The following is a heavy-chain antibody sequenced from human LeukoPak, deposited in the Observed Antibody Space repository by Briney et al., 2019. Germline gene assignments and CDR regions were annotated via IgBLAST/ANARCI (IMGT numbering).Heavy chain of an antibody. CDR1: GYTFTGYY. J-gene: IGHJ4*02. V-gene: IGHV1-2*02. D-gene: IGHD3-22*01. Sequence: ASVKVSCEASGYTFTGYYMHWVRQAPGQGLEWMGWINPNSGGTNYAQKFQGRVTMTRDTSISTAYMELSRLRSDDTAVYYCAREDYYDSSGYYYPFDYWGQGTLVTVSS. CDR2: INPNSGGT. CDR3: AREDYYDSSGYYYPFDY.